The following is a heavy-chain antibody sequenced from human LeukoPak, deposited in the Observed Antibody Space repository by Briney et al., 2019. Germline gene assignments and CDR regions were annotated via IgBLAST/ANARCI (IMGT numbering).Heavy chain of an antibody. D-gene: IGHD3-22*01. J-gene: IGHJ4*02. V-gene: IGHV1-69*02. CDR2: IIPILGIA. Sequence: SVKVPCKASGGTFSSYTISWVRQAPGQGLEWMGRIIPILGIANYAQKFQGRVTITADKSTSTAYMELSSLRSEDTAVYYCASTYYYDSSGYYRYDYWGQGTLVTVSS. CDR3: ASTYYYDSSGYYRYDY. CDR1: GGTFSSYT.